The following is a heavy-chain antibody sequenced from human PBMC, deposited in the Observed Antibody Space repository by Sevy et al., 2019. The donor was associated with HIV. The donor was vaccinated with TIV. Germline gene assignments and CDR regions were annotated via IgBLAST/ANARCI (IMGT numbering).Heavy chain of an antibody. CDR3: TRPRATGYYYYYMDV. Sequence: GGSLRLSCTASGFTFGDYAMSWFRQAPGKGLEWVGFIRSKAYGGTTEYAGSVKGRFTISRDDSKSIAYLQMNSLKTEDTAVYYCTRPRATGYYYYYMDVWGKGTTVTVSS. V-gene: IGHV3-49*03. D-gene: IGHD5-12*01. CDR2: IRSKAYGGTT. CDR1: GFTFGDYA. J-gene: IGHJ6*03.